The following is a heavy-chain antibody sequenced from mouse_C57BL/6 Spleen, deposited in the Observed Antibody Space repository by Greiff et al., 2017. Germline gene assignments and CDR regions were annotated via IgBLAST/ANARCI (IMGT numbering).Heavy chain of an antibody. D-gene: IGHD1-1*01. Sequence: VQGVESGAELVRPGTSVKVSCKASGYAFTNYLIEWVKQRPGQGLEWIGVINPGSGGTNYNGKFKGKATLTADKSSSTAYMQLSSLTSEDSAVYFCARSDYYGSSYFDYWGQGTTRTVSS. CDR2: INPGSGGT. J-gene: IGHJ2*01. CDR3: ARSDYYGSSYFDY. CDR1: GYAFTNYL. V-gene: IGHV1-54*01.